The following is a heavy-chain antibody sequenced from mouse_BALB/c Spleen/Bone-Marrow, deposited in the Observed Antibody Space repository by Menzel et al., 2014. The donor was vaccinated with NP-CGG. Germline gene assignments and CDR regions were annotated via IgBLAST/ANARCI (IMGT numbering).Heavy chain of an antibody. CDR1: GFTFSSYA. Sequence: EVKLVESGGGLVKPGGSLKLSCAASGFTFSSYAMSWVRQTPEKRLEWVATISSGGSYTYYPDSVKGRFTISRDNAKNTLYLQMSSLRSEDTAMYYCARQGSTMITTGGFAYWGQGTLVTVSA. D-gene: IGHD2-4*01. V-gene: IGHV5-9-3*01. J-gene: IGHJ3*01. CDR3: ARQGSTMITTGGFAY. CDR2: ISSGGSYT.